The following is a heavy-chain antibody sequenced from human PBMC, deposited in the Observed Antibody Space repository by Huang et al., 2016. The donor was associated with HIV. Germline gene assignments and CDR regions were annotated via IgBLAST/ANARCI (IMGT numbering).Heavy chain of an antibody. CDR1: GGSISSSGYY. CDR3: ATNNWNDSYYYFMDV. D-gene: IGHD1-20*01. V-gene: IGHV4-39*01. Sequence: QLQLQESGPGLVKPSETLSLTCPVSGGSISSSGYYWGWIRQPPGKGLEWIGSNYHIWGTYYNPSHRSRVTLFIDTAKIQFSLKLKSVTPADTAVYYCATNNWNDSYYYFMDVWGKGTTVTVSS. J-gene: IGHJ6*03. CDR2: NYHIWGT.